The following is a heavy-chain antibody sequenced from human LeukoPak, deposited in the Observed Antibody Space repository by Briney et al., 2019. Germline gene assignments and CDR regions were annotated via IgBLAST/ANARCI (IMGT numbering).Heavy chain of an antibody. Sequence: SETLSLTCTVSGGSISSGSYCWSWIRQPAGKGLEWIGRIYTSGSTNYNPSLKSRVTISVDTSKTQFSLKLSSVTAADTAVYYCARGQARLSWFDPWGQGTLVTVSS. CDR1: GGSISSGSYC. D-gene: IGHD6-19*01. J-gene: IGHJ5*02. V-gene: IGHV4-61*02. CDR2: IYTSGST. CDR3: ARGQARLSWFDP.